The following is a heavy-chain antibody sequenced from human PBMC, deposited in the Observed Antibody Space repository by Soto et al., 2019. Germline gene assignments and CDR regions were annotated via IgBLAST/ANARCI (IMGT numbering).Heavy chain of an antibody. J-gene: IGHJ6*01. V-gene: IGHV3-30-3*01. D-gene: IGHD6-13*01. CDR2: VSYDGSNK. Sequence: QVQLVESGGGVVQPGRSLRLSCAASGFTFTSNPMHWVRQAPGKGLEWVAVVSYDGSNKYYADSVKGRFTISRDNSKNTLPLQMNSLRAEDTAVYYCARDRNPAAAAYYSPYGMDVWGQGTTVTVSS. CDR3: ARDRNPAAAAYYSPYGMDV. CDR1: GFTFTSNP.